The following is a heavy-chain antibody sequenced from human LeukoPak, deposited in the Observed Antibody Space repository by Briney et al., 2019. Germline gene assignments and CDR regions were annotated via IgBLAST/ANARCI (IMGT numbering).Heavy chain of an antibody. CDR3: ARGDYCSSTSCSPPDY. CDR1: GFTFSSYS. J-gene: IGHJ4*02. CDR2: ISGSSSYI. Sequence: GGSLRLSCAASGFTFSSYSMNWVRQAPGKGLEWVLSISGSSSYIYYADSVKGRFTISRDNAKNSLYLQMNSLRAEDTAVYYCARGDYCSSTSCSPPDYWGQGTLVIVSS. V-gene: IGHV3-21*01. D-gene: IGHD2-2*01.